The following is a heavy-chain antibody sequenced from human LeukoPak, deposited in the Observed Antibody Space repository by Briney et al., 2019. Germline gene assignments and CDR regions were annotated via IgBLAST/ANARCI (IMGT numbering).Heavy chain of an antibody. V-gene: IGHV3-23*01. CDR1: GFTFRNYA. D-gene: IGHD1-14*01. CDR2: IGVSGGTT. CDR3: AKRVTGTTKYFEY. J-gene: IGHJ4*02. Sequence: GGSLRLSCAASGFTFRNYAMSWVRQAPGEGLECVSVIGVSGGTTYYADSVKGRFAISRDNSKDTLYLQMNGLRAEDTAVYYCAKRVTGTTKYFEYWGQGTLVTVSS.